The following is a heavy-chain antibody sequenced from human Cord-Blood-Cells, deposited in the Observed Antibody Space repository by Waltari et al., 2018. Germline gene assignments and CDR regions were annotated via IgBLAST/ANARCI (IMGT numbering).Heavy chain of an antibody. CDR1: GGSISSYY. D-gene: IGHD1-7*01. CDR3: ARAITGTTFDY. V-gene: IGHV4-59*01. J-gene: IGHJ4*02. CDR2: IYYSGST. Sequence: QVKLQESGPGLVQPSETLSITCPVSGGSISSYYWTWIRQPPGKGLEWIGYIYYSGSTNYNPSLKSRVTISVDTSKNQFSLKLSSVTAAGTAVYYCARAITGTTFDYWGQGTLVTVSS.